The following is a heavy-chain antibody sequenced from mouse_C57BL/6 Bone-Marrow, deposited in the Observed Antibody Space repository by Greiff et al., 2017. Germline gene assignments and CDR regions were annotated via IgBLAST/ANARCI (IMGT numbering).Heavy chain of an antibody. CDR3: ASHYYGSSYYYAMDY. CDR2: ISGGGGNT. Sequence: DVKLVESGGGLVKPGGSLKLSCAASGFTFSSYTMSWVRQTPEKRLEWVATISGGGGNTYYPDSVKGRFTISRDNAKNTLYLQMSSLRSEDTALYYCASHYYGSSYYYAMDYWGQGTSVTVSS. CDR1: GFTFSSYT. V-gene: IGHV5-9*01. D-gene: IGHD1-1*01. J-gene: IGHJ4*01.